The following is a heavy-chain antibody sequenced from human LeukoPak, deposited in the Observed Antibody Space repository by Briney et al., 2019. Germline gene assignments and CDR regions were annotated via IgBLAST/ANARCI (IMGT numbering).Heavy chain of an antibody. CDR1: GFSFDGYW. CDR2: IKQDGNDK. V-gene: IGHV3-7*01. D-gene: IGHD1-26*01. J-gene: IGHJ4*02. CDR3: ATVFKGSSLQDY. Sequence: HPGGSLRLSCATSGFSFDGYWVTWVRRSPGKGLEWVATIKQDGNDKYYVDSVKGRFTISRDNAKKALYLQMDSLRTEDTAVYYCATVFKGSSLQDYWGQGTLVTVSS.